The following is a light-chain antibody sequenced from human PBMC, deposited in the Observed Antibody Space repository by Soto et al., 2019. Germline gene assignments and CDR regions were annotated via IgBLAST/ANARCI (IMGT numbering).Light chain of an antibody. CDR1: QDISGW. J-gene: IGKJ4*01. Sequence: DIQMTQSPSYVSASVGDRVTISCRTSQDISGWLVWYQQKQGQAPRLLIYTTSTLEIGAPSRFSGSVSGTHYNLTISSLQPEDFATYYCQQSITFPLTFGGGTHV. CDR3: QQSITFPLT. CDR2: TTS. V-gene: IGKV1-12*01.